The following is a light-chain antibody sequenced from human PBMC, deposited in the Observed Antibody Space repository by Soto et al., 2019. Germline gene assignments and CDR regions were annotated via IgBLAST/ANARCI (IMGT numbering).Light chain of an antibody. V-gene: IGLV2-14*01. J-gene: IGLJ2*01. CDR3: SSYTSKSSLI. Sequence: QSALTQPASVSGSPGQSITISCAGTMREVGAYNLVSWYQQHPGRAPQLIIYEVRNRPSGISFRFSGSKSGNTASLTISGLQAEDEADYYCSSYTSKSSLIFGGGTKLTV. CDR2: EVR. CDR1: MREVGAYNL.